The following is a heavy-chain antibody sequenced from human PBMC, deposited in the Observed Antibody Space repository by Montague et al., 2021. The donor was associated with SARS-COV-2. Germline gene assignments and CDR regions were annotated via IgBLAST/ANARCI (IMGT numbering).Heavy chain of an antibody. Sequence: SETLSLTCTVSGGSISNSVYYWGWVRQPSGKGLEWIGSIYYTGSTYYNPSLKSRLTISVDTSENQFSLNLRSMTAADTAVYYCARHPQHWGQGTLVTASS. CDR2: IYYTGST. J-gene: IGHJ1*01. CDR1: GGSISNSVYY. V-gene: IGHV4-39*01. CDR3: ARHPQH.